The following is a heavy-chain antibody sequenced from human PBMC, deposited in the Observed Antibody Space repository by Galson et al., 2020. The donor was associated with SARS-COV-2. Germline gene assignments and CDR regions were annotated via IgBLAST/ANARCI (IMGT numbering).Heavy chain of an antibody. CDR3: ARDRQCSPTTYYDILTGYCPRYFDY. J-gene: IGHJ4*02. D-gene: IGHD3-9*01. CDR1: GYSISSGYY. CDR2: IYHSGST. Sequence: SETLSLTCTVSGYSISSGYYWGWIRQPPGKGLEWIGSIYHSGSTYYNPSLKSRVTISVDTSKNQFSLKLSSVTAADTAVYYCARDRQCSPTTYYDILTGYCPRYFDYWGQGTLVTVSS. V-gene: IGHV4-38-2*02.